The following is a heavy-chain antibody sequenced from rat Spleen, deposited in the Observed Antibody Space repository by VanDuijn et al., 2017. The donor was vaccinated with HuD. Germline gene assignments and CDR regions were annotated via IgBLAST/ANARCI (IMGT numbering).Heavy chain of an antibody. CDR2: ISSSGST. CDR3: ARWSNWYFDF. CDR1: GYSIPSNY. V-gene: IGHV3-1*01. J-gene: IGHJ1*01. Sequence: EVQLQESGPGLVKPSQSLSLTCSVTGYSIPSNYWGWIRKFPGNKMEWMGYISSSGSTSYNPSLKSRISITRDTSKNQFFLQLNSVTTEDTATYYCARWSNWYFDFWGPGTMVTVSS.